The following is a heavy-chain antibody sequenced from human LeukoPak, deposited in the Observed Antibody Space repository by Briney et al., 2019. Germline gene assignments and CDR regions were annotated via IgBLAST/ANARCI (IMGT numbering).Heavy chain of an antibody. CDR3: AREIGPIQLHLWGSAFDY. J-gene: IGHJ4*02. CDR1: GGSISSYY. Sequence: KTSETLSLTCTVSGGSISSYYWSWIRQPPGKGLEWIGYIYYSGSTNYNPSLKSRVTISVDTSKNQFSLKLSSVTAADTAVYYCAREIGPIQLHLWGSAFDYWGQGTLVTVSS. CDR2: IYYSGST. D-gene: IGHD5-18*01. V-gene: IGHV4-59*01.